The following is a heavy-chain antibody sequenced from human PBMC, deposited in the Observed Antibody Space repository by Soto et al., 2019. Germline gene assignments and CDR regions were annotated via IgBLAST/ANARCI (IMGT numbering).Heavy chain of an antibody. CDR1: GFTLSSYA. CDR2: ISGSGGST. J-gene: IGHJ5*01. D-gene: IGHD4-17*01. CDR3: AKPSVPRPRKTVTFDF. Sequence: PXGSLRLSCEASGFTLSSYAMSWVRHAPGKGLEWVSAISGSGGSTYYADSVKGRFTISRDNSKNTLYLQMNSLRAEDTAVYYCAKPSVPRPRKTVTFDFWGQGTLVTVSS. V-gene: IGHV3-23*01.